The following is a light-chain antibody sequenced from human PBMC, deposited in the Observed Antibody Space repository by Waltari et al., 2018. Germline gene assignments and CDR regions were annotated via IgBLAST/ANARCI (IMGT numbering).Light chain of an antibody. Sequence: QSALTQPRPVSGPPGQSVTIPCTGTSSDGGGYNYVYWYQQHPGKAPKLMIYDVSKRPSGVPDRFSGSKSGNTASLTISGLQAEDEADYYCCSYAGSYVVFGGGTKLTVL. CDR3: CSYAGSYVV. CDR2: DVS. CDR1: SSDGGGYNY. J-gene: IGLJ2*01. V-gene: IGLV2-11*01.